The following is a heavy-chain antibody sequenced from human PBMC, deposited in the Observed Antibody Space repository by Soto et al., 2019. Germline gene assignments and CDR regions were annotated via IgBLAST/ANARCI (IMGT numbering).Heavy chain of an antibody. CDR2: IIPYNGNT. CDR1: GYTFTTYG. D-gene: IGHD3-16*01. J-gene: IGHJ4*02. CDR3: ARDRGPTGVFDY. Sequence: QVPLVQSGAEVKKPGASVKVSCKASGYTFTTYGISWVRQAPGQGLEWMGWIIPYNGNTNYAQKFQGTVTMTTDTSTSTAYMELRSLRSDDTAVYYCARDRGPTGVFDYWGQGTLVTVSS. V-gene: IGHV1-18*01.